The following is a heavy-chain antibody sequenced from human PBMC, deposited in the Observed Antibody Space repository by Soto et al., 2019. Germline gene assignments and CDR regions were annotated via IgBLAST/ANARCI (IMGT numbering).Heavy chain of an antibody. D-gene: IGHD2-15*01. J-gene: IGHJ5*02. CDR3: ARLVQLLQGRWFDP. CDR1: GGSISSGDYY. CDR2: IYYSGST. Sequence: SETLSLTCTVSGGSISSGDYYWSWIRQPPGKGLEWIGYIYYSGSTYYNPSLKSRVTISVDTSKSQFSLKLSSVTAADTAVYYCARLVQLLQGRWFDPWGQGTQVTVSS. V-gene: IGHV4-30-4*01.